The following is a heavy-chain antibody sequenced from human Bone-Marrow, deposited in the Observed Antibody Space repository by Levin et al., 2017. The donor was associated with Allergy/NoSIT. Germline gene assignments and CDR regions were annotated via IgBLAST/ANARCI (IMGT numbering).Heavy chain of an antibody. CDR1: GGPISTYY. CDR3: ARGAYDFWGYYYYYPLDV. Sequence: SETLSLTCTVSGGPISTYYWSWLRQPPGKGLEWIGFIYGSGDSDYNPSLKSRVTIAVDTSKNQFSLKLTSVTAADTAVYYCARGAYDFWGYYYYYPLDVWGKGTTVTVSS. CDR2: IYGSGDS. V-gene: IGHV4-59*01. D-gene: IGHD3-3*01. J-gene: IGHJ6*03.